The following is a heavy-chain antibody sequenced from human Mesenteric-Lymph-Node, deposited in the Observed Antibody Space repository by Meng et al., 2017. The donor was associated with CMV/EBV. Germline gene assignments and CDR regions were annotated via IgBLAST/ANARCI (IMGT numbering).Heavy chain of an antibody. J-gene: IGHJ6*02. V-gene: IGHV4-4*02. D-gene: IGHD6-6*01. Sequence: SETLSLTCAVSGGSISTTTWWTWVRQPPGKGLEWIGYIYYSGSTNYNPSLKSRVTISVDTSKNQLSLKLNFVTAADTAVYFCARGGIADRLAVWGQGTSVTVSS. CDR1: GGSISTTTW. CDR3: ARGGIADRLAV. CDR2: IYYSGST.